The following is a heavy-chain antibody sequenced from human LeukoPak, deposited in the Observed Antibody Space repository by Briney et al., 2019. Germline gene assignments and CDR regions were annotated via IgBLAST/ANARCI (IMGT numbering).Heavy chain of an antibody. CDR2: FYHSGST. J-gene: IGHJ4*02. Sequence: SETLSLTCTVSGYSISRGYSWGRIRQPPGKGLEWIGNFYHSGSTNYSPSLKSRVTISVDTSKNQFSLKLSSVTAADTAVYFCAREDYYDSGSYYLDYWGQGTLVTVSS. CDR1: GYSISRGYS. V-gene: IGHV4-38-2*02. CDR3: AREDYYDSGSYYLDY. D-gene: IGHD3-22*01.